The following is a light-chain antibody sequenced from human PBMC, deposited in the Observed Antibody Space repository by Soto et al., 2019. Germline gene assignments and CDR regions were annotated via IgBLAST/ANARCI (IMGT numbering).Light chain of an antibody. V-gene: IGKV3-11*01. CDR3: HQLYYWPWT. J-gene: IGKJ1*01. CDR2: DVS. Sequence: EVVLTQSPATLSLSPGERASLSCRASQSVSSQLAWYQQKPGQTPRLLIYDVSNRTTGISARFSGSGSGTDFTLTIGSIEPEDFAVYFCHQLYYWPWTVGQGTKVEIK. CDR1: QSVSSQ.